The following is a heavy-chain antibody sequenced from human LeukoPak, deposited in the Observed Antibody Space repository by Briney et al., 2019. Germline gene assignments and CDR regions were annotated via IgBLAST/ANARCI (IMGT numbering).Heavy chain of an antibody. CDR1: GFPFSTYA. V-gene: IGHV3-23*01. CDR3: VRSLDY. J-gene: IGHJ4*02. Sequence: GGSLRLSCAASGFPFSTYAMNWVRQAPGKGLEWVSVVTGSGGFTQYADSVKGRFTISRDNSKNTVYLQMNSLRVEDTALYYCVRSLDYWGQGTLVTVSS. CDR2: VTGSGGFT.